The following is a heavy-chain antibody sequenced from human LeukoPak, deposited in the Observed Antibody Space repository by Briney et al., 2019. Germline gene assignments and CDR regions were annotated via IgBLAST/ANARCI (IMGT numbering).Heavy chain of an antibody. CDR3: ARTRTGYVGVYYGMDV. CDR2: IYYSGST. J-gene: IGHJ6*02. CDR1: GGSISSSSYY. V-gene: IGHV4-39*01. Sequence: SETLSLTCTVSGGSISSSSYYWGWIRQPPGKGLEWIGSIYYSGSTYYNPSLKSRVTISVDTSKNQFSLKLSSVTAADTAVYYCARTRTGYVGVYYGMDVWGQGTMVTVSS. D-gene: IGHD3-16*01.